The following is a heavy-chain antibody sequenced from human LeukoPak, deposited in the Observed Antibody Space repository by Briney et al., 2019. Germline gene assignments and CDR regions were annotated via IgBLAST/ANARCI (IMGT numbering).Heavy chain of an antibody. Sequence: PSETLSLTCTVSGGSISSYYWSWIRQPAGKGLEWIGRIYTSGSTNYNPSLKSRVTMSVDTSKNQFSLKLSSVTAADTAVYYCASVITMVRGVITEYFQYWGQGTLVTVSS. J-gene: IGHJ1*01. CDR1: GGSISSYY. D-gene: IGHD3-10*01. V-gene: IGHV4-4*07. CDR2: IYTSGST. CDR3: ASVITMVRGVITEYFQY.